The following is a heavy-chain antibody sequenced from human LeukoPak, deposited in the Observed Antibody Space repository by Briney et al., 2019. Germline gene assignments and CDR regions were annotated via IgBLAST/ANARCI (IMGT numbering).Heavy chain of an antibody. Sequence: ASVKVSCKASGYTFTGYYMHWVRQAPGQGLEWMGWMNSNSGNTGYAQKFQGRVTMTRNTSISTAYMELSSLRSDDTAVYYCARGGIYGSGSLHVDYWGQGSLVTVSS. D-gene: IGHD3-10*01. V-gene: IGHV1-8*02. CDR2: MNSNSGNT. J-gene: IGHJ4*02. CDR1: GYTFTGYY. CDR3: ARGGIYGSGSLHVDY.